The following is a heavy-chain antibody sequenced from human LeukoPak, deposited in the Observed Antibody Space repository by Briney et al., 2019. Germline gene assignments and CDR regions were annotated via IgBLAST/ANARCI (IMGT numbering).Heavy chain of an antibody. CDR3: AKGIPAAYYFDY. Sequence: PGGSLRLSCAASGFTFSSYGMHWVRQAPGKGLEWVAFIRYDGSNKYYADSVKGRFTISRDNSKNTLYLQMNSLRAEDTAVYYCAKGIPAAYYFDYWGQGTLVTVSS. V-gene: IGHV3-30*02. CDR2: IRYDGSNK. J-gene: IGHJ4*02. D-gene: IGHD2-2*01. CDR1: GFTFSSYG.